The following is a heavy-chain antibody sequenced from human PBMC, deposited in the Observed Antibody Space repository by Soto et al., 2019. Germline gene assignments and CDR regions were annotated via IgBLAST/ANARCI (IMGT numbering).Heavy chain of an antibody. CDR2: ISAYNDNT. CDR1: GYTFTRYG. Sequence: ASVKVSCKSSGYTFTRYGISWVRQAPGQGLEWMGWISAYNDNTKYGQKFQGRVTMTTDTSTSTAHMELRSLTSDDTAMYYCARAGFCSSGSCALYSHDFFGMDVRGQGTTVTVSS. D-gene: IGHD2-15*01. J-gene: IGHJ6*02. CDR3: ARAGFCSSGSCALYSHDFFGMDV. V-gene: IGHV1-18*01.